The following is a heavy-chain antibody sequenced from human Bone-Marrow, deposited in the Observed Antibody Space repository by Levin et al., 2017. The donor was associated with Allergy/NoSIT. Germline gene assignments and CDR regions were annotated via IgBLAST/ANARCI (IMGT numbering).Heavy chain of an antibody. D-gene: IGHD2/OR15-2a*01. CDR1: GYSFTTYF. CDR3: ARVGEYCPSFSCAYNFDY. J-gene: IGHJ4*02. V-gene: IGHV1-46*01. Sequence: ASVKVSCKASGYSFTTYFMHWVRQAPGQGPEWMGRINPSDGNTVYAQKFQDRVTMTRDTSTSTVHMELRSLTPGDTGIYYCARVGEYCPSFSCAYNFDYWGQGSLVIVSS. CDR2: INPSDGNT.